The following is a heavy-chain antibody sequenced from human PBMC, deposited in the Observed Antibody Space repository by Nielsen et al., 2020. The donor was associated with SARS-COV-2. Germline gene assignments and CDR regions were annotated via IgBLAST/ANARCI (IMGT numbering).Heavy chain of an antibody. V-gene: IGHV1-8*01. CDR3: ARGGGCTVTKPQCGMDV. CDR1: GYTFTSYD. D-gene: IGHD4-17*01. Sequence: ASVKVSCKASGYTFTSYDINWVRQATGQGLEWMGWMNPNSGNTGYAQKFQGRVTMTRDTSISTAYMELSRLRSDDTAVYYCARGGGCTVTKPQCGMDVWGQGTTVTVSS. J-gene: IGHJ6*02. CDR2: MNPNSGNT.